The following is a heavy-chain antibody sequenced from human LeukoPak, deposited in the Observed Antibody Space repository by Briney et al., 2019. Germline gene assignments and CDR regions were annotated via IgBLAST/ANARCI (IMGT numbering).Heavy chain of an antibody. Sequence: GGSLRLSCAASGSTVSSNYMSWVRQAPGKGLEWVSVIYSGGSTYYADSVKGRFTISRHNSKNTLYLQMNSLRAEDTAVYYCARGTYYDFWSGLDYWGQGTLVTVSS. CDR3: ARGTYYDFWSGLDY. CDR2: IYSGGST. V-gene: IGHV3-53*04. CDR1: GSTVSSNY. D-gene: IGHD3-3*01. J-gene: IGHJ4*02.